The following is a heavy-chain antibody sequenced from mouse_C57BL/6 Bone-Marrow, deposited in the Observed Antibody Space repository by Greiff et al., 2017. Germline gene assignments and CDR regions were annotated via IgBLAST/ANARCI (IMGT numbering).Heavy chain of an antibody. D-gene: IGHD1-1*01. J-gene: IGHJ2*01. Sequence: DVKLVESGAELVRPGASVKLSCTASGFNIKDDYMHWVKQRPEQGLEWIGWIDPENGDTEYASKFQGKATITADTSSNTAYLQLSSLTSEDTAVYYCTTRGVITTVGGYFDYWGQGTTLTVSS. CDR3: TTRGVITTVGGYFDY. V-gene: IGHV14-4*01. CDR1: GFNIKDDY. CDR2: IDPENGDT.